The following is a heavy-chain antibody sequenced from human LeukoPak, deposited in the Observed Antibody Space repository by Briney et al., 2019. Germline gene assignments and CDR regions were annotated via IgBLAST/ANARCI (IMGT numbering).Heavy chain of an antibody. CDR2: INSDGSEG. CDR3: ARSSYSSSSSV. J-gene: IGHJ3*01. CDR1: EFTFSGFW. V-gene: IGHV3-7*03. Sequence: GGSLRLSCAVSEFTFSGFWMSWSRQAPGKGLERVASINSDGSEGYYADVVKGRFTISRDNAKNSLYLQINSLRAEDTAVYYCARSSYSSSSSVWGQGTMVTVSS. D-gene: IGHD6-6*01.